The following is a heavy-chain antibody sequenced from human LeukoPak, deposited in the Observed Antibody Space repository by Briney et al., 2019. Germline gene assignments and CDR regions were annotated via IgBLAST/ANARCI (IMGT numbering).Heavy chain of an antibody. D-gene: IGHD4-17*01. CDR1: GYAFTGYY. V-gene: IGHV1-2*04. CDR3: ARPSHYGDFDY. J-gene: IGHJ4*02. CDR2: INPNSGGT. Sequence: ASVKVSCKASGYAFTGYYMHWVRQAPGQGLEWMGWINPNSGGTNYAQKFQGWVTMTRDTSISTAYMELSRLRSDDTAVYYCARPSHYGDFDYWGQGTLVTVPS.